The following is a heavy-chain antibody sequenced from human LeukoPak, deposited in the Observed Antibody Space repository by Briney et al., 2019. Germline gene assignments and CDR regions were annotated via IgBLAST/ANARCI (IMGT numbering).Heavy chain of an antibody. J-gene: IGHJ4*02. D-gene: IGHD6-13*01. CDR2: LYNTETT. Sequence: SETLSLTCSVSGGSISRRSYYWGWIRPPPRKGLEWIGSLYNTETTYYNPSLQSRVTISVDTSKNQLSLKLSSVTAADTAVYYCASGQLAPTFDYWGQGTLVTVSS. CDR1: GGSISRRSYY. CDR3: ASGQLAPTFDY. V-gene: IGHV4-39*01.